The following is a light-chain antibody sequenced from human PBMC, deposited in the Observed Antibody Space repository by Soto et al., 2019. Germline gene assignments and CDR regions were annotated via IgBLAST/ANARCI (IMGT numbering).Light chain of an antibody. CDR1: SSNIGSNT. CDR3: AAWDDSLNGYV. V-gene: IGLV1-44*01. CDR2: SNN. J-gene: IGLJ1*01. Sequence: CVRPQPASASGAPGQRGSLSCSGSSSNIGSNTVNWYQQLPGTAPKLLIYSNNQRPSGVPDRFSGSKSGTSASLAISGLQSEDEADYYCAAWDDSLNGYVFGTGTKVT.